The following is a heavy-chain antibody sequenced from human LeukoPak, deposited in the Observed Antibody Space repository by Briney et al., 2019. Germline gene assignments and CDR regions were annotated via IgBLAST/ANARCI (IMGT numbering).Heavy chain of an antibody. D-gene: IGHD1-1*01. Sequence: GASVKVSCKASGGTFSSYAINWVRQAPGQGLEWMGRIIPILSITDYAQKFQGRVTITADKSTSTAYMDLSSLRSEDTAVYYCARWGGSGNKNWFAPWGQEPLATVS. CDR3: ARWGGSGNKNWFAP. CDR1: GGTFSSYA. V-gene: IGHV1-69*04. CDR2: IIPILSIT. J-gene: IGHJ5*02.